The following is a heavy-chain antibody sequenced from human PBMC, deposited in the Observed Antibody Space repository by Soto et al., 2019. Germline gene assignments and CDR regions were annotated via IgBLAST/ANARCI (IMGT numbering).Heavy chain of an antibody. V-gene: IGHV1-18*04. D-gene: IGHD1-1*01. CDR1: GYVFTSSG. Sequence: ASVKVSCKASGYVFTSSGISWVRQAPGQGLEWMGWISTDTGVTNYAQKLQGRVTMTTDTSTTTGYMELGGLRSDETATYYCARSIPPDGNAREYYYGMVVWGPGTTVTVSS. J-gene: IGHJ6*02. CDR3: ARSIPPDGNAREYYYGMVV. CDR2: ISTDTGVT.